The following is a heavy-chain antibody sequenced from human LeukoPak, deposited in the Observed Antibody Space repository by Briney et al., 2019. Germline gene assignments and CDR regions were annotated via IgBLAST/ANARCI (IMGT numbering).Heavy chain of an antibody. J-gene: IGHJ6*03. Sequence: SETLSLTCTVSGGSISSYYWSWLRQPPGKGLEWIGYIYQSGSTYYNPSLKSRVTTSVDRSKNQFYLNLTSVTAADTAVYYCVRHLPCFGCYYYYMDVWGRGTTVTVSS. CDR2: IYQSGST. V-gene: IGHV4-59*08. CDR1: GGSISSYY. CDR3: VRHLPCFGCYYYYMDV. D-gene: IGHD6-19*01.